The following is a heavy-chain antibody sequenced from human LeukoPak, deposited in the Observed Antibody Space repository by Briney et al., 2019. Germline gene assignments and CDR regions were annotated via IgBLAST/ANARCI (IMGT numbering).Heavy chain of an antibody. J-gene: IGHJ4*02. Sequence: GGSLRLSCAASGFTFSSYAMHWVRQAPGEGLGYGSAICSDGGSTYYANSVKGRFTIFRDNSKNTLYLQMGSLRDEDMAVYYCARSGYCSGGSCYVDYWGQGALVTVSS. D-gene: IGHD2-15*01. CDR3: ARSGYCSGGSCYVDY. CDR2: ICSDGGST. V-gene: IGHV3-64*01. CDR1: GFTFSSYA.